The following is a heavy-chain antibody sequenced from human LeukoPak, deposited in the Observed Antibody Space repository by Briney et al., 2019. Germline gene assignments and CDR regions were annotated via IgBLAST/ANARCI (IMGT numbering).Heavy chain of an antibody. V-gene: IGHV4-39*01. CDR1: GGLITTTTCY. CDR2: IYYRGDT. CDR3: ARQPVVNRGAVASNFDS. J-gene: IGHJ4*02. Sequence: SETLSLTCTVSGGLITTTTCYWGWIRQSPGKGLEWIASIYYRGDTYYNASLESRVSISIDTSKNQFSLKLNSMNAADTAVYFCARQPVVNRGAVASNFDSWGQGTLVTVSS. D-gene: IGHD6-19*01.